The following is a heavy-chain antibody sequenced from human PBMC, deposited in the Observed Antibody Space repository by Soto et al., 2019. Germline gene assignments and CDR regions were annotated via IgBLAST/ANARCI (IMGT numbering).Heavy chain of an antibody. Sequence: EVQLVESGGGLVQPGESLRLSCAVSGFTFSSSWMSWVRQAPGKGLEWVANIKEDGSEKDYVDPVKGRFTITRDNAKNSLYLQMNNPRAEDTAVYFCTRKRFGMDVWGQGTTVTVSS. CDR1: GFTFSSSW. CDR2: IKEDGSEK. J-gene: IGHJ6*02. CDR3: TRKRFGMDV. V-gene: IGHV3-7*03.